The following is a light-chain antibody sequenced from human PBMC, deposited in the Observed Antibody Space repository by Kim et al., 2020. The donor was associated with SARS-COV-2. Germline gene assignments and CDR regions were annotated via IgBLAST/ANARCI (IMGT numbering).Light chain of an antibody. J-gene: IGKJ1*01. CDR3: QEYNGSPLT. CDR2: GAS. Sequence: DIRMTQSPSSLSASVGDRVTITCRASQGISSDLAWYQQKPGKPPNLLIYGASALMSGVPSRFSGSGSGTDFTLTISSLQPEDVATYYCQEYNGSPLTFGQGTKVDIK. V-gene: IGKV1-27*01. CDR1: QGISSD.